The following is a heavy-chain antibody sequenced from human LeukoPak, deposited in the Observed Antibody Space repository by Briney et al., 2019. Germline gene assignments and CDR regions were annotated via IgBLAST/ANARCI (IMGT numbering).Heavy chain of an antibody. Sequence: TSETLSLTCAVYGGSFSGYYWSWIRQPPGKGLEWIGEINHSGSTNYSPSLKSRVTISVDTSKNQFSLKLSSVTAADTAVYYCARAIKGLLWFGERGNYYFDYWGQGTLVTVSS. D-gene: IGHD3-10*01. V-gene: IGHV4-34*01. CDR2: INHSGST. CDR1: GGSFSGYY. CDR3: ARAIKGLLWFGERGNYYFDY. J-gene: IGHJ4*02.